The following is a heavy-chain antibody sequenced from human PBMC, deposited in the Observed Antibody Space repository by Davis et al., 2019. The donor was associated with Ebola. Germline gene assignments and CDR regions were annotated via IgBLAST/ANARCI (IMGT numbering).Heavy chain of an antibody. V-gene: IGHV3-9*01. D-gene: IGHD4-11*01. CDR3: AKDIRGRNYGGYGMDV. J-gene: IGHJ6*02. Sequence: GGSLRPPFAAPGFTFDDYASHWFRQAPGKGLGWFSATSWNSGSIVYADSVKGRFTISRDNAKNPLYLQMNSLRAEDTALYYCAKDIRGRNYGGYGMDVWGQGTMVTVSS. CDR2: TSWNSGSI. CDR1: GFTFDDYA.